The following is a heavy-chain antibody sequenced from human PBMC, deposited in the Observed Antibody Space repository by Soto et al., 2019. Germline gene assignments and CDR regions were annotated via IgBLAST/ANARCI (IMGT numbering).Heavy chain of an antibody. V-gene: IGHV4-59*08. CDR2: IYYSGST. CDR3: ARLGGYYQAFDQ. J-gene: IGHJ4*02. D-gene: IGHD3-22*01. Sequence: SETLSLTCTVSGGSMNTYYWGWFRQPPGKGQEWVGYIYYSGSTTYSPSLKSRVTISVDTSKNQFSLKLNSVTAAVTSVYFCARLGGYYQAFDQWGQGSLVTVSS. CDR1: GGSMNTYY.